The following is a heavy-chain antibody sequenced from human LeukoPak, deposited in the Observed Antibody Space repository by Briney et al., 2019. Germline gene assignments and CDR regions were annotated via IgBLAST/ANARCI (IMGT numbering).Heavy chain of an antibody. CDR2: NNHSGST. CDR3: ARVVVPAAIPHDWYFDL. V-gene: IGHV4-34*01. J-gene: IGHJ2*01. CDR1: GGSFSGYY. D-gene: IGHD2-2*02. Sequence: SETLSLTCAVYGGSFSGYYWSWIRQPPGKGLEWIGENNHSGSTNYNPSLKSRVTISVDTSKNQFSLKLSSVTAADTAVYYCARVVVPAAIPHDWYFDLWGRGTLVTVSS.